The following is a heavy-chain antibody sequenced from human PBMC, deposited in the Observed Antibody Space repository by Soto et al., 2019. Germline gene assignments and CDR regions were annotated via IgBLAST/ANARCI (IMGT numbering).Heavy chain of an antibody. V-gene: IGHV3-21*01. Sequence: GGSLRLSCAASGFTFSSYSMNWVRQAPGKGLEWVSSISSSSSYIYYADPVKGRFTISRDNAKNSLYLQMNSLRAEDTAVYYCARDHSIGYYTDYYYMDVWGTGTTVTVSS. CDR2: ISSSSSYI. CDR3: ARDHSIGYYTDYYYMDV. D-gene: IGHD3-3*01. J-gene: IGHJ6*03. CDR1: GFTFSSYS.